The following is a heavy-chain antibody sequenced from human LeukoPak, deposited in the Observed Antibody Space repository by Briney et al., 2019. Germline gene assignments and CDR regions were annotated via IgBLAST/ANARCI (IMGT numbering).Heavy chain of an antibody. CDR3: ARGSRTRPSYYDFWSGYYDH. CDR1: GYTFTSYY. D-gene: IGHD3-3*01. CDR2: INPSGGST. V-gene: IGHV1-46*01. Sequence: ASVKVSCKASGYTFTSYYMHWVRQAPGQGLEWMGIINPSGGSTSYAQKFQGRVTMTRDTSTSTVYMELSSLRSEDTAVYYCARGSRTRPSYYDFWSGYYDHWGQGTLVTVSS. J-gene: IGHJ4*02.